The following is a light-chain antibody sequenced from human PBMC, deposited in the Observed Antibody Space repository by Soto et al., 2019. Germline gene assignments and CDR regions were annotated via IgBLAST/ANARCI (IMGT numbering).Light chain of an antibody. V-gene: IGKV1-8*01. Sequence: AIRMTQSPSSFSASTGDRVTITCRASQGISSYLAWYQQKPGKAPKLLIYAASTLQSGVPSRFSGSGSGTEFTLTISSLQPEDIATYYCQQYDNLPLTFGGGTKVDIK. CDR2: AAS. CDR1: QGISSY. CDR3: QQYDNLPLT. J-gene: IGKJ4*01.